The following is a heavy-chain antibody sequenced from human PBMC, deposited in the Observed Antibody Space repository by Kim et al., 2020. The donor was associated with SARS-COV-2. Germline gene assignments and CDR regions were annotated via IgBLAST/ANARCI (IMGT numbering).Heavy chain of an antibody. CDR2: INEAGSYT. V-gene: IGHV3-74*01. D-gene: IGHD3-22*01. Sequence: GGSLRLSCAVSGFTFSNHYMHWVRQAPGMGLVWVSAINEAGSYTGHADSVKGRFTISRDNARNTVHLQMISLRAEDTAVYYCARDLSGYGAFDIWGQGTVVTVSS. CDR3: ARDLSGYGAFDI. CDR1: GFTFSNHY. J-gene: IGHJ3*02.